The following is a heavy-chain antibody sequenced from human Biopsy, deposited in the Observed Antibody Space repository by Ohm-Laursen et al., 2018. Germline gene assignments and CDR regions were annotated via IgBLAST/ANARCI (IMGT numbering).Heavy chain of an antibody. Sequence: SLRLSCSAAGFGMYAMHWVRQPPGKGLEWLAVIAYDGSNKYYAESVKGRFTISRDRSRDTVHLQMNSLRYEDTALYYCAKDGGQWLGGAFDIWGHGTMVSVSS. D-gene: IGHD6-19*01. J-gene: IGHJ3*02. V-gene: IGHV3-30*18. CDR1: GFGMYA. CDR3: AKDGGQWLGGAFDI. CDR2: IAYDGSNK.